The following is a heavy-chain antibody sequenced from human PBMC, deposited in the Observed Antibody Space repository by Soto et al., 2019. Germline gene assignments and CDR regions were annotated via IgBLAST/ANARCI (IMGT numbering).Heavy chain of an antibody. CDR3: ASNGGYNGDFAY. V-gene: IGHV4-59*01. CDR2: IYYSGST. Sequence: SETLSLTCTVSGGTISRYYWSWIRQPPGEGLEWIGYIYYSGSTNYNPSLKSRVTISVDTSKNQFSLKLSSVTAADTAVYYCASNGGYNGDFAYSGQGTLVIVSA. J-gene: IGHJ4*02. D-gene: IGHD4-17*01. CDR1: GGTISRYY.